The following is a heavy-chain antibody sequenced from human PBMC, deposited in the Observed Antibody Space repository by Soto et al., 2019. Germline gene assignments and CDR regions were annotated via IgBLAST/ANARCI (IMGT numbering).Heavy chain of an antibody. V-gene: IGHV3-9*01. CDR1: GFTFDDYA. CDR3: TKALRLAFDAFEF. D-gene: IGHD6-19*01. J-gene: IGHJ3*01. Sequence: GGSLRLSCAASGFTFDDYAMHWVRQAPGKGLEWVSGITWNSGTTEYADSVKGRFTISRDNSKNSLYLQMNSLRPGDTALYYCTKALRLAFDAFEFWGQGTMVTVSS. CDR2: ITWNSGTT.